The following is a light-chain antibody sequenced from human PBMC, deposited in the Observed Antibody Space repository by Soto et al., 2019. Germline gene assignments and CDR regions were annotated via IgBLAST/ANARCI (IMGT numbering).Light chain of an antibody. CDR3: QQYENSPIT. J-gene: IGKJ5*01. CDR1: QSITSSF. Sequence: EIVLTQSPGILSLSPGERASLSCGASQSITSSFLAWYQQKPGQAPRLLIYGASSRATGIPDRFSGTGSETDFTLTINRLEPEDFAVYYCQQYENSPITFGQGTRPEI. CDR2: GAS. V-gene: IGKV3-20*01.